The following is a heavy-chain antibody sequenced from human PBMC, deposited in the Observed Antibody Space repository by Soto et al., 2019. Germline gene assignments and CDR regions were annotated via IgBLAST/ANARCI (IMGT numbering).Heavy chain of an antibody. Sequence: QVQLVQSGAEVKKPGASVKVSCKASGYTFTSYGISWVRQAPGQGLEWMGWISAYNGNTNYAQKLQGRVTMTTDTSTSTANIELGSLRSDDTAVYYCARAGYSGYAVPDGFEPWGQGTLVTVSS. V-gene: IGHV1-18*01. CDR2: ISAYNGNT. CDR3: ARAGYSGYAVPDGFEP. D-gene: IGHD5-12*01. CDR1: GYTFTSYG. J-gene: IGHJ5*02.